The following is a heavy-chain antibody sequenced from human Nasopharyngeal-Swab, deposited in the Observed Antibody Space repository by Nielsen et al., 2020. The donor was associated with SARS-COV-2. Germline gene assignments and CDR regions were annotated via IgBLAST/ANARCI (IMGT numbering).Heavy chain of an antibody. CDR1: GYTFTSYD. Sequence: ASVKVSCKASGYTFTSYDINWVRQATGQGLEWMGWMNPNSGNTGYAQKFQGRVTMTRNTSISTAYMELSSLRSEDTAVYYCATSFSITGRDYYYGMDVWGQGTTVTVSS. J-gene: IGHJ6*02. V-gene: IGHV1-8*01. D-gene: IGHD1-20*01. CDR2: MNPNSGNT. CDR3: ATSFSITGRDYYYGMDV.